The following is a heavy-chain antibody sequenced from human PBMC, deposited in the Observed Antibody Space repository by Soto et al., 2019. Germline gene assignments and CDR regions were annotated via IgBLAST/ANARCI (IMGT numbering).Heavy chain of an antibody. Sequence: GGSLRLSCAASGFTFSSYAMSWVRQAPGKGLEWVSAISGSGGSTYYADSVKGRLTISRDNSKNTLYLQMNSLRAEDTAVYYCAKATTPPFYYDILTGFSYYFDYWGQGTLVTVSS. CDR2: ISGSGGST. CDR3: AKATTPPFYYDILTGFSYYFDY. D-gene: IGHD3-9*01. CDR1: GFTFSSYA. J-gene: IGHJ4*02. V-gene: IGHV3-23*01.